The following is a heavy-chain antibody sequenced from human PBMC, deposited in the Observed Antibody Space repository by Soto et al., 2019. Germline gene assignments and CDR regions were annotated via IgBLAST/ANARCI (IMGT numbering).Heavy chain of an antibody. CDR2: ISGSGGST. Sequence: EVQLLESGGGLVQPGGSLRLSCAASGFTFSSYAMSWVRQAPGKGLEWVSAISGSGGSTYYADSVKGRFTISRDNSKNTLYLQMNSLRAEDTAVYYCAKAIPLQTMVRGEVDVWGQGTTVTVSS. V-gene: IGHV3-23*01. CDR1: GFTFSSYA. D-gene: IGHD3-10*01. J-gene: IGHJ6*02. CDR3: AKAIPLQTMVRGEVDV.